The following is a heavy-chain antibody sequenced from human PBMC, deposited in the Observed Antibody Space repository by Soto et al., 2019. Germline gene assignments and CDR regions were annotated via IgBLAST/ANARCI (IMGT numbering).Heavy chain of an antibody. Sequence: EVHLVESGGGLVKPGGSLRLTCAGSGFSFSDYTMNWVRQAPGRGLEWVSSISRGSDYTFYADTVKGRFTISSDNARNSLYLQMSSLRAEDTAVYYCAKDSGCVNNACAYDPWGQGTLVSVSS. V-gene: IGHV3-21*01. CDR3: AKDSGCVNNACAYDP. CDR1: GFSFSDYT. CDR2: ISRGSDYT. J-gene: IGHJ5*02. D-gene: IGHD1-20*01.